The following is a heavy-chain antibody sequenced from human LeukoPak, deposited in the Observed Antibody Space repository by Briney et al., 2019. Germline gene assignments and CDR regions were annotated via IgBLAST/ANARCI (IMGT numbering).Heavy chain of an antibody. CDR3: ATGEGYFDLLSGSPLYFFVY. J-gene: IGHJ4*02. CDR1: GFSFGDYG. Sequence: GESVRLSCAASGFSFGDYGVSWVRHAPGEGLEWVSTINWNGGGTAYADSVKGRFIISRDNTKNYLHLQMDDLRVEDTALYYCATGEGYFDLLSGSPLYFFVYWGQGTLVTVSS. CDR2: INWNGGGT. V-gene: IGHV3-20*04. D-gene: IGHD3-3*01.